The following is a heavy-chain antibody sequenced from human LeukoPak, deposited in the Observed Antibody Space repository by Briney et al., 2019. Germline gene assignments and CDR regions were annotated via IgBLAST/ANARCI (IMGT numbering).Heavy chain of an antibody. CDR3: AREPRRKAAAEGDH. V-gene: IGHV3-21*01. Sequence: GGSLRLSCAASGFTFNTYSMNWLRQAPGKGLEWVSSITHSSGYIYYAGSVKGRFTISRDNAKNSLYLQMNSLRAEDTAVYHCAREPRRKAAAEGDHWGPATLVTASS. D-gene: IGHD6-13*01. J-gene: IGHJ5*02. CDR1: GFTFNTYS. CDR2: ITHSSGYI.